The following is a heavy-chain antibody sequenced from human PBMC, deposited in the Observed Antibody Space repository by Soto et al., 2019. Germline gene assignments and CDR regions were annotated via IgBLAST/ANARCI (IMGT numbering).Heavy chain of an antibody. D-gene: IGHD3-22*01. CDR3: ATRYYYDSSGYYYALFFHYYYYYGMDV. J-gene: IGHJ6*02. V-gene: IGHV3-64*04. Sequence: PGGSLRLSCSASGFTFSSYAMHWVRQAPGKGLEYVSAISSNGSNKYYADSVKGRFTISRDNSKNTLYLQMNSLRAEDTAVYYCATRYYYDSSGYYYALFFHYYYYYGMDVWGQGTTVTVSS. CDR2: ISSNGSNK. CDR1: GFTFSSYA.